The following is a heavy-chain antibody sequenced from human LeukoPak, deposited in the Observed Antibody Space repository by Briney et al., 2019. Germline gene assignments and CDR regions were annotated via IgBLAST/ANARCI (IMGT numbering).Heavy chain of an antibody. CDR2: IRYDGSNK. CDR1: GFTFSSYG. D-gene: IGHD3-3*01. V-gene: IGHV3-30*02. CDR3: AKNQYYDFWSGQYGMDV. J-gene: IGHJ6*02. Sequence: GGSLRLSCAASGFTFSSYGMHWVRQAPGKGLEWVAVIRYDGSNKYYADSVKGRFTISRDNSKNTLYLQMNSLRAEDTAVYYCAKNQYYDFWSGQYGMDVWGQGTTVTVSS.